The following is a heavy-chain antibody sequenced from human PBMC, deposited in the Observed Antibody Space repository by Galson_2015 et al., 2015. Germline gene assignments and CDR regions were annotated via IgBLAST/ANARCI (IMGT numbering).Heavy chain of an antibody. Sequence: KAAKYTCSENYVRWVRQAPGHGPEWIGSVNPRGVSPTYAQTFQGRVTITSAACTRTVSMELCGLKSEDTAVYFFTREGHGSGSSSDSWGLGTLVTVSS. J-gene: IGHJ5*01. CDR2: VNPRGVSP. D-gene: IGHD3-10*01. CDR3: TREGHGSGSSSDS. CDR1: KYTCSENY. V-gene: IGHV1-46*01.